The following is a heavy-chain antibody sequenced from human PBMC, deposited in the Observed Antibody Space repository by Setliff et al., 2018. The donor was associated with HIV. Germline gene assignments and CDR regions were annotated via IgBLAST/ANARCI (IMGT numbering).Heavy chain of an antibody. Sequence: PGESLTISCAGSGFTFSAYSMNWVRQTPGKGLEWVAYISDTGNIVYYADSVRGRFTISRDDARISLYLQMNSLRVEDTAVYFCARSAQDCSSTRCFPDKYFQHWGRGTLVTVSS. J-gene: IGHJ1*01. D-gene: IGHD2-2*01. CDR3: ARSAQDCSSTRCFPDKYFQH. CDR1: GFTFSAYS. V-gene: IGHV3-48*01. CDR2: ISDTGNIV.